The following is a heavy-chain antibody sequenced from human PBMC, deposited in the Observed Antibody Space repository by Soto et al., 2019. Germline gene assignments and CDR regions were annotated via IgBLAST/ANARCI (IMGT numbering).Heavy chain of an antibody. CDR1: GFTXXXYA. V-gene: IGHV3-23*01. CDR3: AKDRDGAAAGPTKFYGMDV. D-gene: IGHD6-13*01. CDR2: ISGSGDST. J-gene: IGHJ6*01. Sequence: EVQLLESGGGLVQPGGSLRLSCAASGFTXXXYAMSWVRQAPGKGLEWVSVISGSGDSTYYADSVRGRFTLSRDNSKNTLYLQMNSLRAEDTAVYYCAKDRDGAAAGPTKFYGMDVWGQGTTVTVSS.